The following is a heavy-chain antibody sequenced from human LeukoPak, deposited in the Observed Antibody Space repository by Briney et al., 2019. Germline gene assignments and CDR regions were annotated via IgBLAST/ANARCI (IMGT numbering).Heavy chain of an antibody. D-gene: IGHD1-26*01. CDR1: GLRFRSYA. CDR3: AREVGTPQAFDI. J-gene: IGHJ3*02. V-gene: IGHV3-48*01. Sequence: TGGSLRLSCVASGLRFRSYAMNWVRQAPGKGLEWVSYINSRSSTIYYADSVRGRFTISRDNAKNSLYLQMNSLKAEDTAIYYCAREVGTPQAFDIWGQGTMVTVSS. CDR2: INSRSSTI.